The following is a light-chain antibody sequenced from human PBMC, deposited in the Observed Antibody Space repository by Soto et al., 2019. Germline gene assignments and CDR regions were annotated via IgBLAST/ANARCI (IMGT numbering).Light chain of an antibody. CDR2: GAS. Sequence: EIVLTQSPGTLSLSPGERATLSCRASQSVSSSYLDWYQQKPGQAPRLLIYGASSRATGIPDRFSGSGAGTDVTLTISRLEPEDFAVYYCQQFGSSPPVTFGQGTKVEIK. CDR1: QSVSSSY. CDR3: QQFGSSPPVT. V-gene: IGKV3-20*01. J-gene: IGKJ1*01.